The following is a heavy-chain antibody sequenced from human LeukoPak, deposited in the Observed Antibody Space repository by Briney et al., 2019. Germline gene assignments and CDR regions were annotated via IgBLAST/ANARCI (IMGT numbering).Heavy chain of an antibody. Sequence: VASVKVSCKASGGTFSSYAISWVRQAPGQGLEWTGRIIPILGIANYAQKFQGRVTITADKSTSTAYMELSSLRSEDTAVYYCARFLRELPYEPGYHAFDIWGQGTMVTVSS. CDR1: GGTFSSYA. CDR2: IIPILGIA. J-gene: IGHJ3*02. CDR3: ARFLRELPYEPGYHAFDI. D-gene: IGHD1-26*01. V-gene: IGHV1-69*04.